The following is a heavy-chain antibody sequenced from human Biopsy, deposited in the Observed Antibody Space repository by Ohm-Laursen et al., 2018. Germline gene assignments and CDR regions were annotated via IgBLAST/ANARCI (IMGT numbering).Heavy chain of an antibody. J-gene: IGHJ2*01. D-gene: IGHD1-26*01. CDR3: ARHAPSYSGSYWRYFDL. V-gene: IGHV4-59*08. CDR1: GGSISSYY. CDR2: IYYTGST. Sequence: GTLSLTWPVSGGSISSYYWSWIRQPPGKGLEWIGYIYYTGSTNYNPSLKSRVTISVDTSMNHLSLRLTSVTAADTAVYYCARHAPSYSGSYWRYFDLWGRGTLVTVSS.